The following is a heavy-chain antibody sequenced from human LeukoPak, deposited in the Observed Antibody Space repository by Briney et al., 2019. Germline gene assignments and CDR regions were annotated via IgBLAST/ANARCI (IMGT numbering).Heavy chain of an antibody. CDR2: IYYSGST. V-gene: IGHV4-39*01. CDR1: GGSISSSSYY. CDR3: ARGAVGSAVTSGVDY. D-gene: IGHD4-17*01. J-gene: IGHJ4*02. Sequence: SETLSLTCTVSGGSISSSSYYWGWIRQPPGKGLEWIGSIYYSGSTYYNPSLKSRVTISVDTSKNQFSLKLSSVTAADTAAYYCARGAVGSAVTSGVDYWGQGTLVTVSS.